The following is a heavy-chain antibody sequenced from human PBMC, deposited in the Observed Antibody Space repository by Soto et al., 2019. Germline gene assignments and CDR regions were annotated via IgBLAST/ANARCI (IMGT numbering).Heavy chain of an antibody. CDR1: GFSLSTSAVG. Sequence: QITLKESGPPLLKPTQTLTLTCTFSGFSLSTSAVGVNWIRQPPGKALEWLALIYWNDDKYYTPSLSGRLTITKDTSKNRVVLTMTNMNPVDTATYYCAHGSGWLSDYWGQGILVTVSS. D-gene: IGHD6-19*01. CDR2: IYWNDDK. J-gene: IGHJ4*02. V-gene: IGHV2-5*01. CDR3: AHGSGWLSDY.